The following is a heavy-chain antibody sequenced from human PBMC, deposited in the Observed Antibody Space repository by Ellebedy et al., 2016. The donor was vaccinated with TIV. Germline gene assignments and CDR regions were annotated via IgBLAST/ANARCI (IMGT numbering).Heavy chain of an antibody. V-gene: IGHV1-2*04. Sequence: AASVKVSCKASGYTFTGYYMHGVRQAPGQGLEWMGWINPNSGGTNYAQKFQGWVTMTGDTSISTAYMELSRLRSDDTAVYYCARGEGSTVTTEGRMPQGRSGWFDPWGQGTLVTVSS. CDR3: ARGEGSTVTTEGRMPQGRSGWFDP. D-gene: IGHD4-17*01. CDR1: GYTFTGYY. J-gene: IGHJ5*02. CDR2: INPNSGGT.